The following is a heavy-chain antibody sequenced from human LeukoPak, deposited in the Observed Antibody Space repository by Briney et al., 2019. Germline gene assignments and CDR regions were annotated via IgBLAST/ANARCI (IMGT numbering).Heavy chain of an antibody. CDR1: GYTFTIYY. J-gene: IGHJ4*02. D-gene: IGHD1-20*01. CDR2: INPSGGST. V-gene: IGHV1-46*01. Sequence: ASVTVSCTASGYTFTIYYMHWVRQAPGQGLEWMGIINPSGGSTSYAQKFQGRVTMTRDTSTSTVYMELSSLRSEDTAVYYCARAPPSKYNWDPFDYWGQGTLVTVSS. CDR3: ARAPPSKYNWDPFDY.